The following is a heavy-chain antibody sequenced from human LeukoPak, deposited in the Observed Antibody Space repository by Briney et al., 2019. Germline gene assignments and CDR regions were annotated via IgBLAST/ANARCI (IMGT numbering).Heavy chain of an antibody. CDR1: GVSISSGGYY. Sequence: TPSETLSLTCTVSGVSISSGGYYWSWIRQYPGKGLEWIGYTSYTGNTYYNPSLKSRVIISVDTSENQFSLKLSSVTAADTAVYYCARRGLTTANPFDSWGQGTLVTVSS. J-gene: IGHJ4*02. V-gene: IGHV4-31*03. CDR2: TSYTGNT. D-gene: IGHD4-17*01. CDR3: ARRGLTTANPFDS.